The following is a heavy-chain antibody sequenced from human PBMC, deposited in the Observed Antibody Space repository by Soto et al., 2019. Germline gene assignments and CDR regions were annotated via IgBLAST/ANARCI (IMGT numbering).Heavy chain of an antibody. CDR1: GFTVSSNY. D-gene: IGHD6-19*01. CDR3: ARVRGHGSGWPIFDY. V-gene: IGHV3-53*01. J-gene: IGHJ4*02. Sequence: PVGSLRLSCAASGFTVSSNYMSWVRQAPGKGLEWVSVIYSGGSTYYADSVKGRFTISRDNSKNTLYLQMNSLRAEDTAVYYCARVRGHGSGWPIFDYWGQGTLVTVSS. CDR2: IYSGGST.